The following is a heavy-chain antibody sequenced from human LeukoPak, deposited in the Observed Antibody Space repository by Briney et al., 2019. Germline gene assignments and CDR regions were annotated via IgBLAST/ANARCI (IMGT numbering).Heavy chain of an antibody. J-gene: IGHJ4*02. CDR1: GFTFSSYS. D-gene: IGHD6-6*01. V-gene: IGHV3-48*04. CDR2: ISSSSSTI. Sequence: AGGSLRLSCAASGFTFSSYSMNWVRQAPGKGLEWVSYISSSSSTIHYADSVKGRFTISRDNAKNSLYLQMNSLRAEDTAVYYCARDHGAKQLAYFDYWGQGPLVTVSS. CDR3: ARDHGAKQLAYFDY.